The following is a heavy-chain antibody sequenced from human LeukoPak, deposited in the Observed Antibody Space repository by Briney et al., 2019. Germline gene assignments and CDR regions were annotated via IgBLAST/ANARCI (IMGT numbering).Heavy chain of an antibody. CDR3: AREVSLYCSSTSCYGYYYYYYMDV. CDR1: GFTFSSYW. V-gene: IGHV3-7*01. Sequence: PGGSLRLSCAASGFTFSSYWMSWVRQAPGKGLEWVAHMKQDGSEKYYVDSVKGRFTISRDNAKNSLYLQMNNLRAEDTAVYYCAREVSLYCSSTSCYGYYYYYYMDVWGKGTTVTVSS. CDR2: MKQDGSEK. J-gene: IGHJ6*03. D-gene: IGHD2-2*01.